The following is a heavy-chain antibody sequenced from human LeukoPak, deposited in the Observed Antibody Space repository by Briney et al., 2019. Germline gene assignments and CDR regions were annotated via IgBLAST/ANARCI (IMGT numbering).Heavy chain of an antibody. Sequence: PSETLSLTCSVPGGSISSSSYYWGWIRQPPGKGLEWIGRIYYSGSTYYNPSLKSRVTISVDTSKNQFSLKLSSVTAADTAVYYCARDFHCSGGSCYGYNWFDPWGQGTLVTVSS. CDR3: ARDFHCSGGSCYGYNWFDP. V-gene: IGHV4-39*07. D-gene: IGHD2-15*01. J-gene: IGHJ5*02. CDR2: IYYSGST. CDR1: GGSISSSSYY.